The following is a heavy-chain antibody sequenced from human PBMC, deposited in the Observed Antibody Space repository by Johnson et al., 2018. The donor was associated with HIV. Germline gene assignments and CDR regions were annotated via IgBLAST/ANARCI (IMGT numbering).Heavy chain of an antibody. V-gene: IGHV3-20*04. CDR3: AREGRMDYGAPRAAFDI. CDR2: INWIGGST. Sequence: VQLVESGGGVVRPGGSLRLSCAASGFTFDDYGMSWVRQAPGKGLEWVSGINWIGGSTGYADSVEVRFTISRVNAKNSLDLQRNSLRAEDTALYYCAREGRMDYGAPRAAFDIWGQGTMVTVSS. CDR1: GFTFDDYG. D-gene: IGHD4-17*01. J-gene: IGHJ3*02.